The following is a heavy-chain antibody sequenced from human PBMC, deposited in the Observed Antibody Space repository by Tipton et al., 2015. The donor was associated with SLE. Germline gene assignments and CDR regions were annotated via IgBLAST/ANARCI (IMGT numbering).Heavy chain of an antibody. CDR1: GDSISSGGYY. CDR3: ASDEVALGFH. Sequence: TLSLTCTVSGDSISSGGYYWSWIRQHPGKGLEWIGSIYYSGSTYYNPSLKSRVTISVDTSKNQFSLKLSSVTAADTAVYYCASDEVALGFHWGPGTLVTVSS. D-gene: IGHD2-15*01. J-gene: IGHJ4*02. V-gene: IGHV4-30-4*08. CDR2: IYYSGST.